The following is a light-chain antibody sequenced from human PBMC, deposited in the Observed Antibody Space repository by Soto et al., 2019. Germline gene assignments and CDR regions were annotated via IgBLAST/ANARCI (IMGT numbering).Light chain of an antibody. CDR2: GTS. V-gene: IGKV3-20*01. CDR3: HQYGSSPST. CDR1: QSVSSSY. Sequence: EIVLTQSPGTLSLSPGERATLSCRASQSVSSSYLAWYQQKPGQAPRLLLYGTSSRATAIPDSVSGSGSGKDFTLTISRLEPEDLAVYYCHQYGSSPSTFGQGTKVEL. J-gene: IGKJ1*01.